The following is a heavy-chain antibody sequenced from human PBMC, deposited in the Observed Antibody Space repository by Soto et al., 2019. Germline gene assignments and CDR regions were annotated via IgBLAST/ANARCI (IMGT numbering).Heavy chain of an antibody. CDR1: GGSISSNNW. D-gene: IGHD6-19*01. V-gene: IGHV4-4*02. Sequence: QVQLQESGPGVVKPLGTLALTCTVSGGSISSNNWWMWVRQSPEKGLEWIGEIYHSGTTNYNPSFKSRVTMSVDKSNNQFSLMLTSVTAEDTAIYYCAREGGAGTYMGFDYWGQGTLVTVSS. CDR3: AREGGAGTYMGFDY. J-gene: IGHJ4*02. CDR2: IYHSGTT.